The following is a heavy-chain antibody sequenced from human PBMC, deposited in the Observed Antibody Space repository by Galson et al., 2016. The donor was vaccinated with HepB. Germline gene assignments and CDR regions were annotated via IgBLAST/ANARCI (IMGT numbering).Heavy chain of an antibody. J-gene: IGHJ4*02. D-gene: IGHD3-22*01. CDR3: ARRIGKYYDSNDDGVMGYFDS. V-gene: IGHV1-3*01. Sequence: SVKVSCKASGYTFIRYTIHWVRQAPGQRLEWMGRINAGYGDTEFSQKFQGRVTITRDTAASTAYMELFSLGFEDTAVYYCARRIGKYYDSNDDGVMGYFDSWGQGTLVTVSS. CDR1: GYTFIRYT. CDR2: INAGYGDT.